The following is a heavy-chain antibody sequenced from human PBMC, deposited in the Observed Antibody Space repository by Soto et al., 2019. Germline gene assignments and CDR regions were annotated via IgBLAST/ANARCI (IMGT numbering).Heavy chain of an antibody. D-gene: IGHD2-2*02. CDR2: INWSSGSI. Sequence: EVHLVESGGGLVQPGRSLRLSCAASGFTFDDYAMHWVRQVPGKGLEWVSGINWSSGSIDYAGSVKGRFTISRDNAKNSLYLQMNSLRADDTALYYCVKGVRKPGAIIGWGYYFDQWGQGTLVTVSS. CDR1: GFTFDDYA. V-gene: IGHV3-9*01. J-gene: IGHJ4*02. CDR3: VKGVRKPGAIIGWGYYFDQ.